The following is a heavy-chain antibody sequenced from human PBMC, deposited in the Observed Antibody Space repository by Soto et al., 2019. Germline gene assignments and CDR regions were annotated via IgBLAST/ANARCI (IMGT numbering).Heavy chain of an antibody. CDR2: IYYSGST. CDR3: ARVGPYRRRPPALWYFDL. CDR1: GGSISSYY. Sequence: SETLSLTCTVSGGSISSYYWSWIRQPPGKGLEWIGYIYYSGSTNYNPSLKSRVTISVDTSKNQFSLKLSSVTAADTAVYYCARVGPYRRRPPALWYFDLWGRGTLVTVSS. D-gene: IGHD1-26*01. V-gene: IGHV4-59*08. J-gene: IGHJ2*01.